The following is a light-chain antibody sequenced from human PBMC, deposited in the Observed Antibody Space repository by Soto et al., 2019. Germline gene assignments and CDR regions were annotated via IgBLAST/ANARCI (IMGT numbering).Light chain of an antibody. CDR1: QVVTTN. CDR3: QQYNNLPFS. J-gene: IGKJ5*01. V-gene: IGKV3-15*01. Sequence: IGLTLSRAKQSVVGKERATVTCRAGQVVTTNFAWYQQKSGQSPRLLIYDVSIRATGVPARFSVSGSETDFTLTISGLQSGDSAVYFCQQYNNLPFSCGQGTRLEIK. CDR2: DVS.